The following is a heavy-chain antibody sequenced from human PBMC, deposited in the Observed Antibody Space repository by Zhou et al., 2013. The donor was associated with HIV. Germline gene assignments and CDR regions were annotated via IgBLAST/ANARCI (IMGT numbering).Heavy chain of an antibody. CDR2: IIPIFGTA. Sequence: QVQLVQSGAEVKKPGSSVKVSCKASGGTFSSYAISWVRQAPGQGLEWMGGIIPIFGTANYAQKFQGRVTITTDESTSTAYMELSSLRSEDTAVYYCARLARPLYGDYDWFDPWGQGTLVTVSS. D-gene: IGHD4-17*01. CDR3: ARLARPLYGDYDWFDP. CDR1: GGTFSSYA. J-gene: IGHJ5*02. V-gene: IGHV1-69*05.